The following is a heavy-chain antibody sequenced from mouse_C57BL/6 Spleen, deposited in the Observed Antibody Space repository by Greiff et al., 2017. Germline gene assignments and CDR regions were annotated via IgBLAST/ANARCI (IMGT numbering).Heavy chain of an antibody. CDR3: ARSDYSNYFFAY. Sequence: VQLQQPGAELVKPGASVKLSCKASGYTFTSYWMQWVKQRPGQGLEWIGEIDPSDSYTNYNQKFKGKATLTVDTSSSTAYMQLSSLTSEDSAVYYCARSDYSNYFFAYWGQGTLVTVSA. J-gene: IGHJ3*01. D-gene: IGHD2-5*01. V-gene: IGHV1-50*01. CDR1: GYTFTSYW. CDR2: IDPSDSYT.